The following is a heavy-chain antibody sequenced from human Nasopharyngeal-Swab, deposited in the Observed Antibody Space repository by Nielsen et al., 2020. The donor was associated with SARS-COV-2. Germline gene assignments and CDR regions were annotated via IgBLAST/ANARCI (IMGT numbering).Heavy chain of an antibody. V-gene: IGHV3-9*01. CDR2: ISWNSGSI. J-gene: IGHJ4*02. Sequence: SLKISCAASGFTFDDYAMHWVRQAPGKGLEWVSGISWNSGSIGYADSVKGRFTISRDNAKNSLYLQMNSLRAEDTALYYCAKTMVYSSSSYYFDYWGQGTLVTVS. D-gene: IGHD6-6*01. CDR3: AKTMVYSSSSYYFDY. CDR1: GFTFDDYA.